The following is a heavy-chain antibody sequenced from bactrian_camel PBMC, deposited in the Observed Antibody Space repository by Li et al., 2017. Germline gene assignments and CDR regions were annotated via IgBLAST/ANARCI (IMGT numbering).Heavy chain of an antibody. CDR3: ASGVFGGDWYGQHY. V-gene: IGHV3-2*01. Sequence: HVQLVESGGGLVQPGGSLRLSCAASGFTFSSYFMSWVRQAPGKGLEWVSSIYSDGSNTYNADSVEGRFTISRDNAKNTVYLQMNSLKSEDTAVYYCASGVFGGDWYGQHYWGQGTQVTVS. CDR1: GFTFSSYF. CDR2: IYSDGSNT. D-gene: IGHD6*01. J-gene: IGHJ4*01.